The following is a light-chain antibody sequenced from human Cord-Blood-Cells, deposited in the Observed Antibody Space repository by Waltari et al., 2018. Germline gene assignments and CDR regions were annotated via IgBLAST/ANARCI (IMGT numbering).Light chain of an antibody. CDR2: DVR. CDR1: SSDVGGYNY. V-gene: IGLV2-11*01. Sequence: QSALTQPRSVSESPGQSVTISCTGTSSDVGGYNYVSWYQQHPGKAPKLRIYDVRKRPSGVPDRFSGSKSGNTASLTISGLQAEEEADYYCCSYAGSYTFVVFGGGTKLTVL. CDR3: CSYAGSYTFVV. J-gene: IGLJ2*01.